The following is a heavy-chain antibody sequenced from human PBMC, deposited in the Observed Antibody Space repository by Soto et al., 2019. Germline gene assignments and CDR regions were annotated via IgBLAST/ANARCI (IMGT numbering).Heavy chain of an antibody. CDR2: IYYSGST. J-gene: IGHJ3*02. D-gene: IGHD1-26*01. CDR3: ARDKEWEPPDDAFDI. Sequence: LSLTCTVSGGSISSGDYYWSWIRQPPGKGLEWIGYIYYSGSTYYNPSLKSRVTISVDTSKNQFSLKLSSVTAADTAVYYCARDKEWEPPDDAFDIWGQGTMVTVSS. V-gene: IGHV4-30-4*01. CDR1: GGSISSGDYY.